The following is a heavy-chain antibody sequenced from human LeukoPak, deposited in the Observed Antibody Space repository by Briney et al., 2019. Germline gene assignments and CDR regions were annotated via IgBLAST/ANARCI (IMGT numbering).Heavy chain of an antibody. J-gene: IGHJ4*02. Sequence: GGSLRLSCAASGFTFSSYGMHWVRQAPGKGLEWVAVIWYDGSNKYYADSVKGRFTISRDNSKNTPYLQMNSLRAEDTAVYYCAREAPGAAGTDYWGQGTLVNVSS. CDR2: IWYDGSNK. CDR3: AREAPGAAGTDY. V-gene: IGHV3-33*01. D-gene: IGHD6-13*01. CDR1: GFTFSSYG.